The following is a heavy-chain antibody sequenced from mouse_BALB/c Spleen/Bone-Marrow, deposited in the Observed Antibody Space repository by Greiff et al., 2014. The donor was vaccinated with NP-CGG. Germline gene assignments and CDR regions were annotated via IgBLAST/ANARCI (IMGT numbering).Heavy chain of an antibody. CDR1: GYTFTSYW. V-gene: IGHV1-7*01. CDR2: INPITGYT. Sequence: QVQLQQSGAQVAKPGASVKMSCKASGYTFTSYWMHWVKQRPGQGLEWIGYINPITGYTEYNQKFKDKATLTADKPSSTAYMQLSSLTSEDSAVYYCARNYDYDGGYCAMDYWGQGTSVTVSS. J-gene: IGHJ4*01. CDR3: ARNYDYDGGYCAMDY. D-gene: IGHD2-4*01.